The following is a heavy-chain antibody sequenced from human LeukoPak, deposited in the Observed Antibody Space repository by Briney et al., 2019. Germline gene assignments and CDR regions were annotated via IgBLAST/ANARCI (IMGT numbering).Heavy chain of an antibody. V-gene: IGHV3-9*01. D-gene: IGHD1-26*01. CDR1: GLTFDDYA. CDR2: ISWNSGLI. J-gene: IGHJ4*02. Sequence: GGSLRLSCATSGLTFDDYAMHWVRQVPGKGLEWVSGISWNSGLIDYADSVKGRFTISRDNSKNTLYLQMNSLSVDDTAVYYCAKAVGPSTTFDFWGQGTLVTVSS. CDR3: AKAVGPSTTFDF.